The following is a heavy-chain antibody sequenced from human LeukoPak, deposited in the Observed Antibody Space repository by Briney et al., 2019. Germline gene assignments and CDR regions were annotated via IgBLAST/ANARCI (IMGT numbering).Heavy chain of an antibody. D-gene: IGHD5-18*01. J-gene: IGHJ4*02. CDR1: GFTFDDYA. CDR3: AREGGYSYDGFDY. V-gene: IGHV3-9*01. Sequence: GRSLRLSCAASGFTFDDYAMHWVRQAPGKGLEWVSGISWNSGTIGYADSVKGRFTISRDNAKNSLYLQMNSLRAEDTAVYYCAREGGYSYDGFDYWGQGTLVTVSS. CDR2: ISWNSGTI.